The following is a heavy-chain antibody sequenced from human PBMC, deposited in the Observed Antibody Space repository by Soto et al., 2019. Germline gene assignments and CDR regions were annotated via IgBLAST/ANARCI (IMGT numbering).Heavy chain of an antibody. CDR1: GGSIRGYY. CDR2: MHTSGST. V-gene: IGHV4-4*07. J-gene: IGHJ4*02. D-gene: IGHD2-2*01. Sequence: ETLSLTCTVSGGSIRGYYWSWIRQSAGMGLEWIGRMHTSGSTNYNPSLKIRVTFSVDMSKNQISLKLTSVTAADTALYYCVRASMPKAHFDSWGQGTLVTVSS. CDR3: VRASMPKAHFDS.